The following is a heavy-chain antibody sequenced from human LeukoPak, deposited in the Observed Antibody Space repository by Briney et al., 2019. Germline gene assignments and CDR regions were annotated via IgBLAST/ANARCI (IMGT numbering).Heavy chain of an antibody. CDR2: ISGSGGST. V-gene: IGHV3-23*01. CDR1: GFTFSSYA. J-gene: IGHJ4*02. CDR3: AKSQDDFWSGYPLFLDY. D-gene: IGHD3-3*01. Sequence: PGGSLRLSCAASGFTFSSYAMSWVRQAPGKGLEWVSAISGSGGSTYYADSVKGRFTISRDNSKNTLYLQMNSLRAGDTAVYYRAKSQDDFWSGYPLFLDYWGQGTLVTVSS.